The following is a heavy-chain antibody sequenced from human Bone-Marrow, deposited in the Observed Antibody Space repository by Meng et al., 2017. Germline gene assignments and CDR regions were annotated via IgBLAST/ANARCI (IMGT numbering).Heavy chain of an antibody. V-gene: IGHV4-34*04. J-gene: IGHJ4*02. CDR3: ARGPTTMAHDFDY. Sequence: QGRLRQWGAGLLKLSEPLSLTCVVSGGSFSDYYWSWIRQPPGKGLEWIGEINHSGSTNHNPSLESRATISVDTSQNNLSLKLSSVTAADSAVYYCARGPTTMAHDFDYWGQGTLVTVSS. D-gene: IGHD4-11*01. CDR2: INHSGST. CDR1: GGSFSDYY.